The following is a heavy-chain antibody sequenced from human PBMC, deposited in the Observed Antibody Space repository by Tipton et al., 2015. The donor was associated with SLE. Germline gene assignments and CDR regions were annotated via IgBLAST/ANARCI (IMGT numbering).Heavy chain of an antibody. CDR1: GGSFSGYY. Sequence: TLSLTCAVYGGSFSGYYWSWIRQPPGKGLEWIGEINHSGSTYYNPSLKGRVTMSVDTSKNQFSLKLSSVTAADTAVYYCARGLGGSYLNWFDPWGQGTLVTVSS. CDR2: INHSGST. J-gene: IGHJ5*02. V-gene: IGHV4-34*01. CDR3: ARGLGGSYLNWFDP. D-gene: IGHD1-26*01.